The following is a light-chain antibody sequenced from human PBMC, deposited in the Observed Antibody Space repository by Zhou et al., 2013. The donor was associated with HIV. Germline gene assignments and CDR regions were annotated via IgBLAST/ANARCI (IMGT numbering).Light chain of an antibody. Sequence: DIQLTQSPSFLSASVGDRVTITCRASQDITSYLAWYQQKVGKAPRLLIYAASTLQSGVPSRFSGSGSGTDFTLTISSLQPEDFATYYCQQSYSTPHSFGQGTKLEIK. J-gene: IGKJ2*03. CDR2: AAS. CDR3: QQSYSTPHS. CDR1: QDITSY. V-gene: IGKV1-39*01.